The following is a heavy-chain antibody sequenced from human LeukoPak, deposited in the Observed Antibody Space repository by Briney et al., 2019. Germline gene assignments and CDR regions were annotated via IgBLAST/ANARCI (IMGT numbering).Heavy chain of an antibody. V-gene: IGHV1-69*01. CDR3: ARDQRIAAAGTWFDY. D-gene: IGHD6-13*01. J-gene: IGHJ4*02. CDR2: IIPIFGTA. CDR1: GGTFRSYA. Sequence: SSVKVSCKASGGTFRSYAISWVRQAPGQGLEWMGGIIPIFGTANYAQKFQGRVTITADESTSTAYMELSSLRSEDTAVYYCARDQRIAAAGTWFDYWGQGTLVTVSS.